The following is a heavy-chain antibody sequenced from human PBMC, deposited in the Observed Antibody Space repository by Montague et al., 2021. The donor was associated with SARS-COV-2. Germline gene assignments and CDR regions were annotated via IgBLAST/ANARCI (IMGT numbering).Heavy chain of an antibody. CDR3: AKDINSYGEYYFDY. J-gene: IGHJ4*02. V-gene: IGHV3-9*01. D-gene: IGHD5-18*01. CDR2: VSWNSGSI. Sequence: SLRLSCAASGFTFDDYAMHWVRQAPGKGLEWVSGVSWNSGSIGYADSVKDRFTISRDNAKNSLYLQMNSLRAEDTALYYCAKDINSYGEYYFDYWGQGTLVTVSS. CDR1: GFTFDDYA.